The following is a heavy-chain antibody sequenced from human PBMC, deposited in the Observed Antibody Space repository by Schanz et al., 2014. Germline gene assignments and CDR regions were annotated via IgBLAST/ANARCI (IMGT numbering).Heavy chain of an antibody. CDR3: ARGPSTGAFDI. J-gene: IGHJ3*02. CDR2: IIPILDKT. Sequence: QVQLVQSGAEVKKPGASVRLSCEASGYTFTSYDINWVRQAPGQGLEWMGRIIPILDKTNYAQKFQGRVTMTADKSTSTVYMELSSLRSEDTAVYFCARGPSTGAFDIWGQGTMVTVSS. CDR1: GYTFTSYD. V-gene: IGHV1-69*09.